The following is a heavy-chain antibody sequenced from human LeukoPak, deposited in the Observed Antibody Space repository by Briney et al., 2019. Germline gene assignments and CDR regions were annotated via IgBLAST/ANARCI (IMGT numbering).Heavy chain of an antibody. CDR3: ARTGVARYCSSTSCYSYYGMDV. CDR1: GYSLTSYW. CDR2: IYPGDSDT. V-gene: IGHV5-51*01. D-gene: IGHD2-2*02. J-gene: IGHJ6*02. Sequence: GESLKISCKGSGYSLTSYWIGWVRQMPGKGLEWMGIIYPGDSDTRYSPSFQGQVTISADKSISTAYLQWSSLKASDTAMYYCARTGVARYCSSTSCYSYYGMDVWGQGTTVTVSS.